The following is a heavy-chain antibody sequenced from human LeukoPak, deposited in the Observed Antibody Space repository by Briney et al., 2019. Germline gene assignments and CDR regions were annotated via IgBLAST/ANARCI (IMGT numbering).Heavy chain of an antibody. CDR3: ARRSEWGEGYYYYMDV. V-gene: IGHV3-74*01. D-gene: IGHD3-3*01. Sequence: PGGPLRLSCAASGFTFSSYWMHWVRQAPGKGLVWVSRINSDGSSTSYADSVKGRFTISRDNAKNSLYLQMNSLRAEDTALYYCARRSEWGEGYYYYMDVWGKGTTVTVSS. CDR1: GFTFSSYW. J-gene: IGHJ6*03. CDR2: INSDGSST.